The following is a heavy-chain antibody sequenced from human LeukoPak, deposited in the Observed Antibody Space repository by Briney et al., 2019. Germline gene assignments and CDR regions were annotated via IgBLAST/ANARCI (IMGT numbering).Heavy chain of an antibody. Sequence: ASVKVSCKVSGYTLTELSMHWVRQAPGKGLEWMGGFDPEDGETIYAQKFQGRVTMTEDTSTDTAYMELRSLRSDDTAVYYCARDQAAYCGGDCYPRYFQHWGQGTLVTVSS. CDR1: GYTLTELS. V-gene: IGHV1-24*01. CDR3: ARDQAAYCGGDCYPRYFQH. D-gene: IGHD2-21*02. CDR2: FDPEDGET. J-gene: IGHJ1*01.